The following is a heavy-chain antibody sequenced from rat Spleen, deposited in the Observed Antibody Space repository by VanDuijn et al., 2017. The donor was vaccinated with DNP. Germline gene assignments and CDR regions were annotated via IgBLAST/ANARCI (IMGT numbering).Heavy chain of an antibody. CDR3: ARRHYGSPFDY. V-gene: IGHV5-25*01. CDR1: GFSFSNYD. J-gene: IGHJ2*01. CDR2: ISPSGGNT. D-gene: IGHD1-11*01. Sequence: EVQLVESGGGLVQPGRSLKLSCAASGFSFSNYDMAWVRQAPTKGLEWVASISPSGGNTYYRDSVKGRFTVSRDNAESCLYLQMDSLRSEDTATYFCARRHYGSPFDYWGQGVMVTVSS.